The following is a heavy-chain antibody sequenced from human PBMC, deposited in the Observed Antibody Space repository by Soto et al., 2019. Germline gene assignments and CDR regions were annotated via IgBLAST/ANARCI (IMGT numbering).Heavy chain of an antibody. CDR3: AKSRVDSGRGYFDR. J-gene: IGHJ2*01. CDR2: IGTTGGDT. CDR1: GFTFSIYP. Sequence: EVQLLESGGGLVQPGGSLRLSCAASGFTFSIYPMSWVRQTPEKGLEWVSTIGTTGGDTYYADSVRCRSTISRDDSKNPLYLQMSSLRAEESAVYYFAKSRVDSGRGYFDRWGRGTLVNVSS. D-gene: IGHD6-25*01. V-gene: IGHV3-23*01.